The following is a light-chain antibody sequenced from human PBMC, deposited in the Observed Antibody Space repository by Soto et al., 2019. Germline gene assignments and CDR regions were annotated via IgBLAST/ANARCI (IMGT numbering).Light chain of an antibody. CDR1: NSNIGSNT. CDR3: AAWDGSLNGWV. V-gene: IGLV1-44*01. CDR2: SND. Sequence: QSVLTQAPSASGTPGQRVTISCSGSNSNIGSNTVSWYQQVPGTAPKLLIYSNDQRPSGVPDRFSGSKSGTSASLAIGGLQSEDEADYYCAAWDGSLNGWVFGGGTKLTVL. J-gene: IGLJ2*01.